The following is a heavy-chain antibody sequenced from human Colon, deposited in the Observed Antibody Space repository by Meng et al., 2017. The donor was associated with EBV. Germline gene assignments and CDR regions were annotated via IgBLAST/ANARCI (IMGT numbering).Heavy chain of an antibody. V-gene: IGHV6-1*01. CDR1: GDSVASNSAA. J-gene: IGHJ4*02. CDR3: ARVAVGISSFDY. D-gene: IGHD1-26*01. Sequence: LHQSGPRLVNPSHTLSLAGAISGDSVASNSAAWNWIRQSPSRGLEWLGRTYYRSKWYNDYAVSVKSRITINPDTSKNQFSLQLNSVTPEDTAVYYCARVAVGISSFDYWGQGTLVTVSS. CDR2: TYYRSKWYN.